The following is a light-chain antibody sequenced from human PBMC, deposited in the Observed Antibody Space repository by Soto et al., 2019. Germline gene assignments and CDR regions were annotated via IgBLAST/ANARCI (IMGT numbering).Light chain of an antibody. CDR1: QGISSF. V-gene: IGKV1-9*01. CDR2: AAS. Sequence: DIQLTQSPSFLSASVGDRVTITCRASQGISSFLAWYQQKPGKAPKLLIYAASTSQSGVPSRFSGGGSGTEFTLTISSLQPEDFATYYCEQLNSYPLTFGGGTKVDIK. CDR3: EQLNSYPLT. J-gene: IGKJ4*01.